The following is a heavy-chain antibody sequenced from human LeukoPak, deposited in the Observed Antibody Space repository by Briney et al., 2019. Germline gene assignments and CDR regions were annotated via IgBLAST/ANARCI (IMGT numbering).Heavy chain of an antibody. CDR1: GGSFSAYY. Sequence: SETLSLTCAVYGGSFSAYYWSWIRESPGKGLEWIAEINHRGDTNYNPSVKSRVGISVDTSKNQFSLKVTSLTAADTAVYYCARGPTISETGYFDYWGQGTLVTV. D-gene: IGHD1-1*01. CDR2: INHRGDT. CDR3: ARGPTISETGYFDY. J-gene: IGHJ4*03. V-gene: IGHV4-34*01.